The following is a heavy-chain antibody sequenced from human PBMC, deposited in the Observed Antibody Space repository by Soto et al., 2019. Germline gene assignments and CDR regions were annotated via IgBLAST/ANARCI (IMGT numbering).Heavy chain of an antibody. Sequence: SETLSLTCTASGGSISSGGYYWSWIRQHPGKGLEWIGYIYYSGSTYYNPSLKSRVTISVDTSNNQFSLKLSSVTAAYTAVYYCARDTRAGYSYGPTFDYWGQGTLVTVSS. CDR2: IYYSGST. V-gene: IGHV4-31*03. D-gene: IGHD5-18*01. CDR1: GGSISSGGYY. J-gene: IGHJ4*02. CDR3: ARDTRAGYSYGPTFDY.